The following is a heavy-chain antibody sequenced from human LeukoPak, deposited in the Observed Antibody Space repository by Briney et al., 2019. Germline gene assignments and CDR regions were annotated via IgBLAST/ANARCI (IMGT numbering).Heavy chain of an antibody. CDR2: INYSGST. CDR1: GGSISSSNYY. Sequence: PSETLSPTCTVSGGSISSSNYYWGWIRQPPGKGLEWIGSINYSGSTYYNPSLKSRVTISVDTSKNQFSLKLSSVTAADTAVYYCARLTVVAYGLIDYWGQGTLVTVSS. D-gene: IGHD4-23*01. CDR3: ARLTVVAYGLIDY. J-gene: IGHJ4*02. V-gene: IGHV4-39*01.